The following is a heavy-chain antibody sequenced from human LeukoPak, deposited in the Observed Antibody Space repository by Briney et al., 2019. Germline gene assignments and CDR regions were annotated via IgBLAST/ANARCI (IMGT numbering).Heavy chain of an antibody. Sequence: SETLSLTCTVSGGSIISSSYYWGWIRQPPGKGLEWIGSIYYSGNTYYNPSLKSRVSISVDTSKNQFSLKVRSVTAADTAVYYCARGRRDGYNLRHFDYWGQGTLVTVSS. J-gene: IGHJ4*02. CDR3: ARGRRDGYNLRHFDY. V-gene: IGHV4-39*07. D-gene: IGHD5-24*01. CDR2: IYYSGNT. CDR1: GGSIISSSYY.